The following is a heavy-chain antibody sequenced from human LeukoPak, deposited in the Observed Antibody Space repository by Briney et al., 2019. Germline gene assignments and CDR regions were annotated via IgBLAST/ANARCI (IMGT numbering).Heavy chain of an antibody. CDR1: GGTFSSYT. CDR2: IIPILGIA. D-gene: IGHD6-6*01. V-gene: IGHV1-69*02. J-gene: IGHJ2*01. Sequence: ASVKVSCKASGGTFSSYTISWVRQAPGQGLEWMGRIIPILGIANCAQKFQGRVTITADKSTSTAYMELSSLRSEDTAVYYCARGPVIGGHSSSSAWYFDLWGRGTLVTVSS. CDR3: ARGPVIGGHSSSSAWYFDL.